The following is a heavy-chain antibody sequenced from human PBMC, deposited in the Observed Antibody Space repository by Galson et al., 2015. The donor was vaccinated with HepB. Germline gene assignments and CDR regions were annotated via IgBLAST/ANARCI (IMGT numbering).Heavy chain of an antibody. V-gene: IGHV3-7*01. D-gene: IGHD2-15*01. J-gene: IGHJ3*02. CDR3: ARVSGQCSGINCYYDAFDI. CDR2: IKQDGSQK. Sequence: SLRLSCAASGFTFSWYWMSWVRQAPGKGLEWVANIKQDGSQKYYVDSVKGRFTISRDNAENSLYLQMNSLRAEDTALYYCARVSGQCSGINCYYDAFDIWGQGTVVTVSP. CDR1: GFTFSWYW.